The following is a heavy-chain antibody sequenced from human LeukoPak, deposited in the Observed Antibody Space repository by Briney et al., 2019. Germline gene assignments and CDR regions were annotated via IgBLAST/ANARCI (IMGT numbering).Heavy chain of an antibody. V-gene: IGHV4-34*01. Sequence: SETLSLTCAVYGGSFNGYYWSWIRQPPGKGLEWIGEINHSGSTNYNPSLKSRVTISVDTSKNQFSLKLSSVTAADTAVYYCARGVRGRYFDWLFKYYFDYWGQGTLVTVSS. CDR2: INHSGST. CDR3: ARGVRGRYFDWLFKYYFDY. J-gene: IGHJ4*02. CDR1: GGSFNGYY. D-gene: IGHD3-9*01.